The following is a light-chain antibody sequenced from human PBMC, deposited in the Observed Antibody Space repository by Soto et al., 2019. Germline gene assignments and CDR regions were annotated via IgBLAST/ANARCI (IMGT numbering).Light chain of an antibody. CDR2: GAS. CDR3: QQYSSSPPYT. CDR1: QRVSSSY. V-gene: IGKV3-20*01. J-gene: IGKJ2*01. Sequence: EIVLTQSPGTLSLSPGERATLSCRASQRVSSSYLAWHQQKPGQAPRLLIYGASSRTTGIPDRYSGSGSGTDFTLTISRLESEDFSVYYCQQYSSSPPYTFGQGTKLQSK.